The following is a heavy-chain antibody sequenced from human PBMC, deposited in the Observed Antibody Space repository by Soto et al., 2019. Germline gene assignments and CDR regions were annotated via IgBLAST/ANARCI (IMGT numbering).Heavy chain of an antibody. CDR2: IYYSGST. Sequence: SETLSLTCTVSGGSISSGDYYWSWIRQPPGKGLEWIGYIYYSGSTYYNPSLKSRVTISVDTSKNQFSLKLSSVSAADTAVYYCARTSIAVAGTGYYFDYWGQGTLVTVSS. J-gene: IGHJ4*02. CDR1: GGSISSGDYY. V-gene: IGHV4-30-4*01. CDR3: ARTSIAVAGTGYYFDY. D-gene: IGHD6-19*01.